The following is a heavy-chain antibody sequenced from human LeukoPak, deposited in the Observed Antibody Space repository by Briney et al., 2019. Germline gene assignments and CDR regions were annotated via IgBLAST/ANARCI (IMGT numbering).Heavy chain of an antibody. CDR3: AREKGNYFDY. J-gene: IGHJ4*02. D-gene: IGHD3-10*01. CDR1: GFTVSINY. CDR2: IYSGGST. Sequence: GGSLRHSSAASGFTVSINYMSWVRQAPEKGLEWVSVIYSGGSTYYADSVKGRFTISRDNSKNTLYLQMNSLRAEDTAVYYCAREKGNYFDYWGQGTLVTVSS. V-gene: IGHV3-66*01.